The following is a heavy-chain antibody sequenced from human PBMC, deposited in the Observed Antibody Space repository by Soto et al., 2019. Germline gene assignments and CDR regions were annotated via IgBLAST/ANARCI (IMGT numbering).Heavy chain of an antibody. Sequence: SETLSLTCTVSGGSISSVDYYWIWIRQPPGKGLEWIGYIYYSGSTYYRPSLKSRVTISVDTSKNQFSLKLSSVTAEDTAVYYCARDAAITFGGVIVYASDIWGQGIMVTV. CDR1: GGSISSVDYY. V-gene: IGHV4-30-4*01. CDR2: IYYSGST. J-gene: IGHJ3*02. CDR3: ARDAAITFGGVIVYASDI. D-gene: IGHD3-16*02.